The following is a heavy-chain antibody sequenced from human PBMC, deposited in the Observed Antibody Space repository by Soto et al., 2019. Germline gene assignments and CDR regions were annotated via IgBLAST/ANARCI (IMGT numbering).Heavy chain of an antibody. J-gene: IGHJ6*02. CDR1: GFKISSSS. CDR2: ISDSGSNT. D-gene: IGHD3-3*01. V-gene: IGHV3-48*02. CDR3: ARETLNLYGVHTCTVYYGLDL. Sequence: PRLSCAAFGFKISSSSMNWVRQAPGRGLEWVAYISDSGSNTLYADSVKGRFTVSRDTAKNSLYLQMSGLRDEDRAVYYCARETLNLYGVHTCTVYYGLDLWGQGTTVTVSS.